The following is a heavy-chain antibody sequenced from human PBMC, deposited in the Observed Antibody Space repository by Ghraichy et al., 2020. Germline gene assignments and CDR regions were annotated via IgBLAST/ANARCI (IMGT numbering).Heavy chain of an antibody. D-gene: IGHD2-8*01. CDR2: IYYSGST. V-gene: IGHV4-31*02. CDR3: ARERGGPGVYYYYGMDV. J-gene: IGHJ6*01. Sequence: WIGYIYYSGSTYYNPSLKSRVTISVDTSKNQFSLKLRSVTAADTAVYYCARERGGPGVYYYYGMDV.